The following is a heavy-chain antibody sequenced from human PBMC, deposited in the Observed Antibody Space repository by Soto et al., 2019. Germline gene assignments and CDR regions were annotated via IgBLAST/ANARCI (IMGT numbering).Heavy chain of an antibody. CDR1: GYTFTSYA. CDR3: AKDYYDSSGYYPPALLFDY. Sequence: QVQLVQSGAEVKKPGASVKVSCKAPGYTFTSYAMHWVRQAPGQRLEWMVWINAGNGNTKYSQKFQGRVTITRDTAASTAYMELSSLRSEDTAVYYCAKDYYDSSGYYPPALLFDYWGQGTLVTVSS. J-gene: IGHJ4*02. CDR2: INAGNGNT. D-gene: IGHD3-22*01. V-gene: IGHV1-3*01.